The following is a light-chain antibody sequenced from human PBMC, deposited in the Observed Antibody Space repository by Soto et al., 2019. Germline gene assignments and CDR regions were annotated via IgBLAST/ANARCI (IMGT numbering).Light chain of an antibody. Sequence: ETVLTQSPATLSLSPGDRATLSCRASQNVRRYLAWYQQKVGQAPRLLIFDASTRATGIPARFSGSGSGTDCTLTISSLEPDDFAVYFCQQRSDWPPFTFGGGTKVEI. J-gene: IGKJ4*01. CDR2: DAS. CDR3: QQRSDWPPFT. V-gene: IGKV3-11*01. CDR1: QNVRRY.